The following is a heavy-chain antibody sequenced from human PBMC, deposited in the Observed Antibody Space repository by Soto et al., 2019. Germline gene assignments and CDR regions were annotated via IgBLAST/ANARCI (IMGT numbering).Heavy chain of an antibody. CDR2: ISYDGSNK. CDR1: GFTFSSYA. V-gene: IGHV3-30-3*01. CDR3: ARGPPGSTLPYFDY. D-gene: IGHD2-2*01. Sequence: GGSLRLSCAASGFTFSSYAMHWVRQAPGKGLEWVAVISYDGSNKYYADSVKGRFTISRDNSKNTLYLQMNSLRAEDTAVYYCARGPPGSTLPYFDYWGQGTLVTVSS. J-gene: IGHJ4*02.